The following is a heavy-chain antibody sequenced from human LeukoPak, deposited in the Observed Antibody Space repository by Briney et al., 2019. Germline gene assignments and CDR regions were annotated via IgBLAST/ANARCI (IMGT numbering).Heavy chain of an antibody. J-gene: IGHJ6*02. Sequence: AASVKVSCKASGGTFSSYAISWVRQAPGQGLEWMGRIIPILGIANYAQKFQGRVTITADKSTSTAYMELSSLRSEDTAVYYCAXXXKGRYFDWLRTPYYYYGMDVWGQGTTVTVSS. CDR1: GGTFSSYA. CDR3: AXXXKGRYFDWLRTPYYYYGMDV. CDR2: IIPILGIA. D-gene: IGHD3-9*01. V-gene: IGHV1-69*04.